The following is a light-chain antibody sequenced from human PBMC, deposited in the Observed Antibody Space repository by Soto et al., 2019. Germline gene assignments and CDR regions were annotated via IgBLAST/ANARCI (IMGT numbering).Light chain of an antibody. Sequence: IVLTQSPGTLSLSPGERASVSCRASQSVSSDYLAWYQQKPGQAPRLLIYGASSRATGIPDRFSGSGSGTDFALTINRLEPDDFAVYYCQQYAKSPLTFGQGTRVEIK. V-gene: IGKV3-20*01. J-gene: IGKJ1*01. CDR2: GAS. CDR3: QQYAKSPLT. CDR1: QSVSSDY.